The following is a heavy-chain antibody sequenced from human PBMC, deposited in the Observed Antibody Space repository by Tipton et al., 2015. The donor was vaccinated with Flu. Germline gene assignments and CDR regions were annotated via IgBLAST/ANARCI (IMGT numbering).Heavy chain of an antibody. CDR2: IGGSGDST. J-gene: IGHJ4*02. D-gene: IGHD6-19*01. CDR1: GFTFSTSA. CDR3: IRDSGWLATK. V-gene: IGHV3-23*01. Sequence: SLRLSCAASGFTFSTSAMSWVRQAPGKGLQWVSAIGGSGDSTDYAGSVKGRFTISRDISKNTLYLQMNSLRAEDTAVYYCIRDSGWLATKWGQGILVTVSS.